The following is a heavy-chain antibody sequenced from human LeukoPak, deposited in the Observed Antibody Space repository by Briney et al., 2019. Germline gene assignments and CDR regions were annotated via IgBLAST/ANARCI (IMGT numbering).Heavy chain of an antibody. CDR1: GGSFSGYY. V-gene: IGHV4-34*01. CDR3: ARRYTNYAPLDY. D-gene: IGHD1-1*01. J-gene: IGHJ4*02. CDR2: IYHSGGT. Sequence: SETLSLTCAVYGGSFSGYYWSWIRQPPGKGLEWIGEIYHSGGTNYNPSLKSRVTIPVDTSKNQFSLKLSSVTAADTAVYYCARRYTNYAPLDYWGQGTLVTVSS.